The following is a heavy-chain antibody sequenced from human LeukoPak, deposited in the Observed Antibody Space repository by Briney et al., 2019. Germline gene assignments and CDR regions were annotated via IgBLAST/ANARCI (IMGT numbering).Heavy chain of an antibody. CDR2: IDPTDSYS. CDR1: GYNFTNYW. CDR3: ARHGARYQYNGMDV. J-gene: IGHJ6*02. D-gene: IGHD1-26*01. Sequence: GESLKISCKASGYNFTNYWISWVRQMPGKGLEWMGRIDPTDSYSNYSPSFQGHVSISADKSISSAYLQLWSLRASDTAVYYCARHGARYQYNGMDVWGQGTTVTVSS. V-gene: IGHV5-10-1*01.